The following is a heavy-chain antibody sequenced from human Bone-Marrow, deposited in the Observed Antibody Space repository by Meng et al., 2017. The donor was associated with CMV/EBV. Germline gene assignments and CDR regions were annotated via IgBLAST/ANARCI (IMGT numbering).Heavy chain of an antibody. CDR3: ARRTIFGVEQN. Sequence: SVKVSCKASGGTFSSYTISWVRQAPGQGLEWMGRIIPILGIANYAQKFQGRVTITADKSTSTAYMELSSLRSDDTAVYYCARRTIFGVEQNWGQGTLVTAPQ. CDR2: IIPILGIA. V-gene: IGHV1-69*02. J-gene: IGHJ4*02. CDR1: GGTFSSYT. D-gene: IGHD3-3*01.